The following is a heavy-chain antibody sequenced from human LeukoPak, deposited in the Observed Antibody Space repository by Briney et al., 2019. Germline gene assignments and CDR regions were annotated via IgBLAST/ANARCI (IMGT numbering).Heavy chain of an antibody. CDR1: GFTFSSYS. D-gene: IGHD3-10*01. CDR2: ISCGGSYI. Sequence: GGSLRLSCAASGFTFSSYSMNWVRQAPGKGLEWVSSISCGGSYIYYTDSVKGRFTISRDNAKKTLYLQMNSLRAEDTAVYYCARVGGITLALAPSPFPDYNYYYMDVWGKGTTVTVSS. CDR3: ARVGGITLALAPSPFPDYNYYYMDV. J-gene: IGHJ6*03. V-gene: IGHV3-21*01.